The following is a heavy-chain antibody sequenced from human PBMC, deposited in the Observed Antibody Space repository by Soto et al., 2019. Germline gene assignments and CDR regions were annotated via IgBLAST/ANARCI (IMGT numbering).Heavy chain of an antibody. Sequence: PGESLKISCNGSGYSFTSYWIGWVRQMPGKGLEWMGIIYPGDSDTRYSPSFQGQVTISADKSISTAYLQWSSLKASDTAMYYCERLRMMGGYYYGMDVWGQGTTVTVSS. CDR3: ERLRMMGGYYYGMDV. CDR1: GYSFTSYW. V-gene: IGHV5-51*01. J-gene: IGHJ6*02. CDR2: IYPGDSDT. D-gene: IGHD2-15*01.